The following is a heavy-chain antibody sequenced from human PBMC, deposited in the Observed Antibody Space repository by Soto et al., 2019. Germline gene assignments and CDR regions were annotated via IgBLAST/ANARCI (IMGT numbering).Heavy chain of an antibody. CDR1: GGTFSSYA. V-gene: IGHV1-69*01. CDR3: ARDHTPITIFGVVMPSSFDY. Sequence: QVQLVQSGAEVKKPGSSVKVSCKASGGTFSSYAISWVRQAPGQGLEWMGVIIPIFGTANYAQKFQGRVTITADESTSTAYMELSSLRSEDTAVYYCARDHTPITIFGVVMPSSFDYWGQGTLVTVSS. J-gene: IGHJ4*02. D-gene: IGHD3-3*01. CDR2: IIPIFGTA.